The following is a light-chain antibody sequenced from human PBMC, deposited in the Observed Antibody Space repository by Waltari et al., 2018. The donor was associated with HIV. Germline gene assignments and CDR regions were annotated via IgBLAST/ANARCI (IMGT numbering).Light chain of an antibody. V-gene: IGKV1-5*03. CDR2: KTS. CDR3: QQMNSFS. Sequence: IQMTPSPSTLSASVGARVTITCRASQSVSTWLAWYKQKPGKAPKLVIYKTSSLETGVPSRFSGSGSGTEFTLTISDLHPDDFATYYCQQMNSFSFGPGTKVEI. J-gene: IGKJ3*01. CDR1: QSVSTW.